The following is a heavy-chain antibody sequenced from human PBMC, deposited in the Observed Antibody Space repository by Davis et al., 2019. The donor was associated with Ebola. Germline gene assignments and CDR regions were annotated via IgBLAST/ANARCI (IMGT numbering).Heavy chain of an antibody. CDR2: INHSGST. CDR1: GGSFSGYY. J-gene: IGHJ5*02. CDR3: ARRSSGYYHGRFDP. V-gene: IGHV4-34*01. Sequence: SETLSLTCAVSGGSFSGYYWSWIRQPPGKGLEWIGEINHSGSTNYNPSLKSRVTISVDTSKNQFSLKLSSVTAADTAVYYCARRSSGYYHGRFDPWGQGTLVTVSS. D-gene: IGHD3-22*01.